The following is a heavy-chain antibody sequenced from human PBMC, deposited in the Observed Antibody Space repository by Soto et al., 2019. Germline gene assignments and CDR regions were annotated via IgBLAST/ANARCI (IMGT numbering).Heavy chain of an antibody. D-gene: IGHD3-22*01. Sequence: ASVKVSCKVSGYTLTELSMHWVRQAPGKGLEWMGGFDPEDGETIYAQKFQGRVTMTEDTSTDTAYMELSSLRSEDTAVYYCATGHAYQQWLLIPYWGQGTLVTVSS. CDR1: GYTLTELS. CDR2: FDPEDGET. V-gene: IGHV1-24*01. J-gene: IGHJ4*02. CDR3: ATGHAYQQWLLIPY.